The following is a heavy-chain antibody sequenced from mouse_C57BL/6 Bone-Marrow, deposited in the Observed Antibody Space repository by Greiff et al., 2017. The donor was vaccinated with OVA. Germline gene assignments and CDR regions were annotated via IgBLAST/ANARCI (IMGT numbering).Heavy chain of an antibody. CDR1: GYTFTEYT. V-gene: IGHV1-62-2*01. CDR3: ARHPYSSGYGYAMDY. J-gene: IGHJ4*01. Sequence: QVHVKQSGAELVKPGASVKLSCKASGYTFTEYTIHWVKQRSGQGLEWIGWFYPGSGSIKYNEKFKDKATLTADKSASTVYMELSRLTSEDSAVYFCARHPYSSGYGYAMDYWGQGTSVTVSS. CDR2: FYPGSGSI. D-gene: IGHD3-2*02.